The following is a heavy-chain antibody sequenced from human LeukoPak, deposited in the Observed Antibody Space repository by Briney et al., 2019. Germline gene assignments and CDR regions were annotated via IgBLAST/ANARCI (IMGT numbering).Heavy chain of an antibody. Sequence: ASVTVSFKASGYTFTSYGISWVRQAPGQGLEWMGWISAYNGNTNYAQKLQGRVTITTDTSTSTAYMELRSLRSDDTAVYYCARVQTGGWLVLFSGFDYWGQGTLVTVSS. CDR1: GYTFTSYG. D-gene: IGHD6-19*01. J-gene: IGHJ4*02. CDR3: ARVQTGGWLVLFSGFDY. V-gene: IGHV1-18*01. CDR2: ISAYNGNT.